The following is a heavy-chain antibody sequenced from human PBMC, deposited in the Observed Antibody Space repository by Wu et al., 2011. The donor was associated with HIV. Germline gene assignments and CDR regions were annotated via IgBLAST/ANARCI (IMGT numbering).Heavy chain of an antibody. CDR2: INPNGGVT. D-gene: IGHD1-26*01. CDR3: ARDRSGSYDH. V-gene: IGHV1-2*02. CDR1: GYIFTAYN. Sequence: QVLLVQSGAEVKKPGASVKVSCQASGYIFTAYNMHWVRQAPGQGLEWMGWINPNGGVTKYAQKFQGRVTMTRDTSLSIAYMEMTRLTSDDTAIYYCARDRSGSYDHWGQGTLVTFSS. J-gene: IGHJ4*02.